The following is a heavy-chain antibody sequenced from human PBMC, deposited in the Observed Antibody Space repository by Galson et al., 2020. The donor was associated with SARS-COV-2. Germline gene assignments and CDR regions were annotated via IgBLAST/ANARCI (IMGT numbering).Heavy chain of an antibody. J-gene: IGHJ3*02. D-gene: IGHD3-9*01. CDR2: IYHSGST. V-gene: IGHV4-4*02. CDR1: GGSISSSNW. CDR3: AATYYDILTGYYNLVAFDI. Sequence: SATLSLTCAVSGGSISSSNWWSWVRQPPGKGLEWIGEIYHSGSTNYNPSLKSRVTISVDKSKNQFSLKLSSVTAADTAVYYCAATYYDILTGYYNLVAFDIWGQGTMVTVSS.